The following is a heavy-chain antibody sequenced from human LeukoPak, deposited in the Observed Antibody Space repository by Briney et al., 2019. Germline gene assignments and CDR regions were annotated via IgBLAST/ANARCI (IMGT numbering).Heavy chain of an antibody. CDR1: GGSISSTSYY. Sequence: SETLSLTCTVSGGSISSTSYYWGWIRQPPGKGLEWIGSIYYSGTTYYNPFLKSRVTIPVDTSKNQFSLRLRSVTAADTAVYYCATWRTAKTGFDYWGQGTLVTVSS. CDR2: IYYSGTT. J-gene: IGHJ4*02. V-gene: IGHV4-39*01. CDR3: ATWRTAKTGFDY. D-gene: IGHD1-1*01.